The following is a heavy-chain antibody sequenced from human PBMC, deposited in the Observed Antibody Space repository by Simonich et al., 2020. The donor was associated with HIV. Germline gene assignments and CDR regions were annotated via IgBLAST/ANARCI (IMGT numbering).Heavy chain of an antibody. CDR1: GYSFTTYG. CDR3: ASTSGVWFGEGWYFDL. V-gene: IGHV1-18*01. J-gene: IGHJ2*01. D-gene: IGHD3-10*01. CDR2: LSANNGNT. Sequence: QVQLVQSGAEVKKPGASVKVSCKASGYSFTTYGINWVRQAPGQGLEWMGWLSANNGNTNYAQKFQGRVTMTTDTSTSTAYMGLRSLRFDDTAVYYCASTSGVWFGEGWYFDLWGRGTLVTVSS.